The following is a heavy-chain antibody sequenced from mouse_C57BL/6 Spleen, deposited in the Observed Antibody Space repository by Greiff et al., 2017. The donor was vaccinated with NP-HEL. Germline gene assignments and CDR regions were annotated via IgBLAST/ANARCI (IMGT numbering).Heavy chain of an antibody. D-gene: IGHD1-1*01. CDR2: INPSTGGT. J-gene: IGHJ3*01. V-gene: IGHV1-42*01. CDR1: GYSFTCYY. Sequence: VQLQQSGPELVKPGASVKISCKASGYSFTCYYMNWVKQSPEKSLEWIGEINPSTGGTTYNQKFKAKATLTVDKSSSTAYMQLKSLTSEDSAVYYCASPSYYYGFAYWGQGTLVTVSA. CDR3: ASPSYYYGFAY.